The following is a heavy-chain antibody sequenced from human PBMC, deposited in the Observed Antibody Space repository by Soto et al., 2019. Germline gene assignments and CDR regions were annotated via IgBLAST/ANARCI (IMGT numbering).Heavy chain of an antibody. V-gene: IGHV4-39*01. CDR2: IFYSGTA. CDR3: ARQIAAAMGPYGGLDI. Sequence: QLQLQESGPGLVKPSETLSLTCIVSSDSIRNANYFWAWVRQPPGKGLEWIGSIFYSGTAYYTPSLKSRAAISLDTSKNQFSLRMSSGTAADTATYFCARQIAAAMGPYGGLDIWGPGTMVTTSS. CDR1: SDSIRNANYF. D-gene: IGHD6-25*01. J-gene: IGHJ3*02.